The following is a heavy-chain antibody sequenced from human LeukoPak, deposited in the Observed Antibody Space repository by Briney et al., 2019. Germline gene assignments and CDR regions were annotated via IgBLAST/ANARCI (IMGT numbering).Heavy chain of an antibody. J-gene: IGHJ4*02. CDR2: TRDKASSYST. CDR1: GFTFSDHY. Sequence: GGSLRLSCAASGFTFSDHYMEWVRQAPGKGLEWLGRTRDKASSYSTEYAASVKGRFTISRDGSKNSLYLQMNSLKTEDTAVYYCARASLSTMPGDYWGRGALVTVSS. CDR3: ARASLSTMPGDY. V-gene: IGHV3-72*01. D-gene: IGHD3-3*01.